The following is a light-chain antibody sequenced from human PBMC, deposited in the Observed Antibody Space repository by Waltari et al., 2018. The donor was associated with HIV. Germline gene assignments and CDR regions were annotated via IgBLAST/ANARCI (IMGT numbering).Light chain of an antibody. J-gene: IGLJ2*01. CDR1: SLSRQY. Sequence: YGLTQPPSVSVSPGQTATIACSGDSLSRQYSAWYQPKAGQAPTLVIYKDTVGAPEVPGPFAGSTSGTKVTFTFSGVQAEDEAYFFCQSTDSAGTHVLFGGGTRLNVL. CDR3: QSTDSAGTHVL. CDR2: KDT. V-gene: IGLV3-25*03.